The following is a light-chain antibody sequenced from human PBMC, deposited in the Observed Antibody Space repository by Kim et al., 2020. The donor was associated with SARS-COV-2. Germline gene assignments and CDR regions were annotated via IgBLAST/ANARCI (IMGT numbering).Light chain of an antibody. V-gene: IGKV1-27*01. Sequence: DIQMTQSPSSLSASVGDRVTITCRASQDISNYLAWFQLKPGKAPKLLIYAASALQPGVPSRFSGSGSGTDFTLTVTSLQPEDVATYYSVKCNRAPCTFGQGTKMGIK. CDR1: QDISNY. J-gene: IGKJ1*01. CDR2: AAS. CDR3: VKCNRAPCT.